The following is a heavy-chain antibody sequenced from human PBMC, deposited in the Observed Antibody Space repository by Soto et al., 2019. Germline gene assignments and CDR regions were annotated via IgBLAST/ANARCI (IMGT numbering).Heavy chain of an antibody. CDR3: TRDLFFTSTSTVTADAF. CDR2: ISPETGKS. Sequence: LVQSGAEVKKPGASVRVSCKASGYTFSSFGLSWVRQAPGQGPEWMGWISPETGKSEYSHKFQGRVTMTTDTSTRTLFLDLGSRTSEDTAVYYCTRDLFFTSTSTVTADAFWGQGTLVTVSS. J-gene: IGHJ4*02. CDR1: GYTFSSFG. D-gene: IGHD4-17*01. V-gene: IGHV1-18*04.